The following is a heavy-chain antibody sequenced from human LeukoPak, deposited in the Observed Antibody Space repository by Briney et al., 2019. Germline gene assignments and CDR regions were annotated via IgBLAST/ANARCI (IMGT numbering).Heavy chain of an antibody. CDR1: GGSISSSSYY. CDR3: ARGKYYFDY. V-gene: IGHV4-39*01. CDR2: IYYSGST. Sequence: PSETLSLTCTVTGGSISSSSYYWGWIRQPPGKGLEWIGSIYYSGSTYYNPSLKSRVTISVDTSKNQFSLKLSSVTAADTAVYYCARGKYYFDYWGQGTLVTVSS. J-gene: IGHJ4*02.